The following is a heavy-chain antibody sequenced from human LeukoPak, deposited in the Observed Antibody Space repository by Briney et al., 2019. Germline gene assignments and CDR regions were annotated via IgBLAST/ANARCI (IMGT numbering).Heavy chain of an antibody. CDR2: IIPIFGTA. D-gene: IGHD6-13*01. CDR3: ARDPIAAGTGGSYNWFDP. CDR1: GGTFSSYA. Sequence: ASVKVSCKASGGTFSSYAITWVRQAPGQGLEWMGCIIPIFGTANYAQKFQGRVTITTDESTSTAYMELSSLRSEDTAVYYCARDPIAAGTGGSYNWFDPWGQGTLVIVSS. V-gene: IGHV1-69*05. J-gene: IGHJ5*02.